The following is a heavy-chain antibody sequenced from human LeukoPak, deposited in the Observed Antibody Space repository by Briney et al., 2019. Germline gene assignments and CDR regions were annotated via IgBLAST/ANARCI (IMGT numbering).Heavy chain of an antibody. V-gene: IGHV7-4-1*02. CDR2: INTNTGNP. Sequence: GASVKVSCKASGYTFTSYAMNWVPQAPGQGLEWMGWINTNTGNPTYAQGFTGRFVFSLDTSVSTAYLQISSLKAEDTAVYYCALWAVPIAAAGTGYYWFDPWGQGTLVTVSS. CDR1: GYTFTSYA. D-gene: IGHD6-13*01. J-gene: IGHJ5*02. CDR3: ALWAVPIAAAGTGYYWFDP.